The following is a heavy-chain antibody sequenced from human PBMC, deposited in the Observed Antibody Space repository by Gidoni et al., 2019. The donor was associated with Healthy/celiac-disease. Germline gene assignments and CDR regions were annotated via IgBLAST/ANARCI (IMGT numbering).Heavy chain of an antibody. CDR3: ARTYYDFWSGLPNWFDP. Sequence: EVQLVESGGGLIQPGGSLRLSCAASGFTVSSHYMSLVRQAPGKGMEWVSVIYSGGSTYYADSVKGRFTISRDNSKNTLYLQMNSLRAEDTAVYYCARTYYDFWSGLPNWFDPWGQGTLVTVSS. CDR1: GFTVSSHY. J-gene: IGHJ5*02. V-gene: IGHV3-53*01. CDR2: IYSGGST. D-gene: IGHD3-3*01.